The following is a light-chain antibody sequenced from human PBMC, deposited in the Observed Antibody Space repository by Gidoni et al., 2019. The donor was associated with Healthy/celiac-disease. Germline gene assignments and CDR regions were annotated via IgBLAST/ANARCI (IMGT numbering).Light chain of an antibody. CDR1: SANIGAGYA. Sequence: QSVLTQPPSVSGAPGQRVTISCTGSSANIGAGYAVHWYQQLPGTAPKVLISGNSNRPSGVPDRFSGSKSGNSASQAITGRQAEDEADYDCQAYDRRMSGWVFGGGTKLTVL. V-gene: IGLV1-40*01. J-gene: IGLJ3*02. CDR3: QAYDRRMSGWV. CDR2: GNS.